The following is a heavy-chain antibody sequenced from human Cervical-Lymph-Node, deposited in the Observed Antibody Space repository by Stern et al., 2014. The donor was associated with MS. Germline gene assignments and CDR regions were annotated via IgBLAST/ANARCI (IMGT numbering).Heavy chain of an antibody. D-gene: IGHD6-19*01. V-gene: IGHV3-30*18. CDR1: GFTFSTYG. J-gene: IGHJ4*02. Sequence: VQLVESGGGVVQPGKSLRLSCAASGFTFSTYGMHWVRQAPGKGLEWVNFISFDGSKKYFADAVKGRFVTSRDNSKDTLHLEMNSLRVDDTAVYYCAKAPIAMVGSYLDSWGQGTLVIVSS. CDR3: AKAPIAMVGSYLDS. CDR2: ISFDGSKK.